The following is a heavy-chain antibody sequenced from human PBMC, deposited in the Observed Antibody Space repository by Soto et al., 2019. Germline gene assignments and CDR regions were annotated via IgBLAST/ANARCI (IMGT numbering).Heavy chain of an antibody. V-gene: IGHV4-34*01. CDR3: ARGTAKTHYYYYYYYMDV. CDR1: GGSFSGYY. D-gene: IGHD5-18*01. J-gene: IGHJ6*03. Sequence: QVQLQQWGAGLLKPSETLSLTCAVYGGSFSGYYWSWIRQPPGKGLEWIGEINHSGSTNYNPSLKRRVTISVDTSKHQFSLKLSPVTAADTAVYYCARGTAKTHYYYYYYYMDVWGKGTTVTVSS. CDR2: INHSGST.